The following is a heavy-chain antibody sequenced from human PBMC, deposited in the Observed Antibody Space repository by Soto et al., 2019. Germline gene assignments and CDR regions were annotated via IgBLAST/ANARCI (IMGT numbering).Heavy chain of an antibody. CDR1: GGTFSSYA. V-gene: IGHV1-69*13. CDR3: ARSVGVTTLSYLDY. CDR2: IIPMFGTA. J-gene: IGHJ4*02. Sequence: SVKVSCKASGGTFSSYAISWVRQAPGQGLEWMGGIIPMFGTATHTQNFQGRLTITADESTSTAYMELSSLRSEDTAVYFCARSVGVTTLSYLDYWGQGTLVTVSS. D-gene: IGHD1-26*01.